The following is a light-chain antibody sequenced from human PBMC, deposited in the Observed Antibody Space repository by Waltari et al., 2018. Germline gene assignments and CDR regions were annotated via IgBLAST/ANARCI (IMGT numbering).Light chain of an antibody. CDR2: DVS. J-gene: IGLJ2*01. CDR1: SSDVGDYNY. CDR3: SSYIDSSTLEL. Sequence: QSALTQPASVSGSPGQSIPISCTGTSSDVGDYNYVPCYQQHPGKAPKRMIYDVSNRPSGVSNRFSGSKSGNTASLTISGLQAEDEADYYCSSYIDSSTLELFGGGTSLTVL. V-gene: IGLV2-14*03.